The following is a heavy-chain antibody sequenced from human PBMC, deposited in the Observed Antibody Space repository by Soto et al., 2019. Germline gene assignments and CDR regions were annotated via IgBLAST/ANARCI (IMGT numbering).Heavy chain of an antibody. CDR2: IKQDGSEK. J-gene: IGHJ4*02. V-gene: IGHV3-7*01. CDR3: ARVEGGYYGSGSYGFDY. Sequence: EVQLVESGGELVQPGGSLRLSCAASGFVFGNFWLDWVRQAPGKGLEWVAKIKQDGSEKYYVDSVKGRFTISRDNAKNSVYLYMNSLRADDTSMYYCARVEGGYYGSGSYGFDYWGLGTLVTVSS. CDR1: GFVFGNFW. D-gene: IGHD3-10*01.